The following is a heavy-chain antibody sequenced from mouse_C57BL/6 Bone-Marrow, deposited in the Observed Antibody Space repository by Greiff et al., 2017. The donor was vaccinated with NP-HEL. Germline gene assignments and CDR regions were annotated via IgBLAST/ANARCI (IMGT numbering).Heavy chain of an antibody. V-gene: IGHV1-81*01. J-gene: IGHJ2*01. Sequence: VTLMESGAELARPGASVKLSCKASGSTFTSYGIRWVKQRTGQGLEWIGEIYPRSGNTYYNEKFKGKATLTADKSSSTAYMELRSLTSEDSAVYFCARSGSWDYYFDYWGQGTTLTVSS. CDR1: GSTFTSYG. CDR3: ARSGSWDYYFDY. CDR2: IYPRSGNT. D-gene: IGHD4-1*01.